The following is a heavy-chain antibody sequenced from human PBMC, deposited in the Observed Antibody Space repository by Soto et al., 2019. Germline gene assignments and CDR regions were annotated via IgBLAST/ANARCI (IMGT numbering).Heavy chain of an antibody. Sequence: EVQLLESGGGLVQPGGSLRLSCAASGFTFSSYAMSWVRQAPGKGLEWVSAISGSGGSTYYADSVKGRFTISRDNSKNTLYLQMSSLRAEDTDVYYCAKDGPTTLYGAGSYCSCDAFDIWGQGTIVNGSS. D-gene: IGHD3-10*01. CDR2: ISGSGGST. V-gene: IGHV3-23*01. J-gene: IGHJ3*02. CDR3: AKDGPTTLYGAGSYCSCDAFDI. CDR1: GFTFSSYA.